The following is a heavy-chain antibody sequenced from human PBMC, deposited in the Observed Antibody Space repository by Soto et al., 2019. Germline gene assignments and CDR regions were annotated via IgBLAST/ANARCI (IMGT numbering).Heavy chain of an antibody. D-gene: IGHD3-10*01. CDR1: GFTFSSYS. J-gene: IGHJ6*02. CDR2: ISSSSSYI. Sequence: EVQLVESGGGLVKPGGSLRLSCAASGFTFSSYSMNWVRQAPGKGLEWVSSISSSSSYIYYEDSVKGRFTISRDNAKNSLYLQMNSLRAEDTAVYYCARDLLSGYYGMDVWGQGTTVTVSS. CDR3: ARDLLSGYYGMDV. V-gene: IGHV3-21*01.